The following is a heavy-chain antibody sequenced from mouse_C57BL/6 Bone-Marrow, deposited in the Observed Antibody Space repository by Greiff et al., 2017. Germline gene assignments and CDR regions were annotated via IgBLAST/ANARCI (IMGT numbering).Heavy chain of an antibody. CDR1: GYTFTSYG. J-gene: IGHJ3*01. CDR3: ARRGTVVASGFAY. V-gene: IGHV1-81*01. D-gene: IGHD1-1*02. CDR2: IYPGSGNT. Sequence: QVQLQQSGAELARPGASVKLSCKASGYTFTSYGISWVKQRPGQGLEWIGEIYPGSGNTYYNEKFKGKATLTADKSSSTAYMELRSLTSEDSAVYICARRGTVVASGFAYWGQGTLVTVSA.